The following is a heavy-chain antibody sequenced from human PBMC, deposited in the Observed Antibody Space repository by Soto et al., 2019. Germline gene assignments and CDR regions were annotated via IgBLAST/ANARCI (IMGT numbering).Heavy chain of an antibody. V-gene: IGHV1-18*01. Sequence: QVQLVQSGAEVKKPGASVKVSCKASGYTFTSYGISWVRQAPGQGLEWIGWISAYNGNTNYAQKLQGRVTMTTDTSTSTAYMELRSLRSDDTAVYYCAREARRFLEWLLGDFDYWGQGTLVTVSS. D-gene: IGHD3-3*01. CDR1: GYTFTSYG. CDR2: ISAYNGNT. CDR3: AREARRFLEWLLGDFDY. J-gene: IGHJ4*02.